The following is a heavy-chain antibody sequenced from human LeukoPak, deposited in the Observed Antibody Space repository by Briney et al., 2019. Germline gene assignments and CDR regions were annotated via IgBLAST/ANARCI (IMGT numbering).Heavy chain of an antibody. Sequence: SVKVSCKASGGTFSSYAISWVRQAPGQGLEWMGGIIPIFGTANYAQKFQGRVTITTDTSTSTAYMELRSLRSDDTAVYYCARSGVVVPAAPLYYYYYYGMDVWGQGTTVTVSS. CDR2: IIPIFGTA. D-gene: IGHD2-2*01. J-gene: IGHJ6*02. CDR1: GGTFSSYA. CDR3: ARSGVVVPAAPLYYYYYYGMDV. V-gene: IGHV1-69*05.